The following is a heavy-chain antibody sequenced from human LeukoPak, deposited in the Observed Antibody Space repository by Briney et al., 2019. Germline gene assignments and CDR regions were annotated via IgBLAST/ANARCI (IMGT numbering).Heavy chain of an antibody. D-gene: IGHD2-2*01. CDR2: ISGSGGST. J-gene: IGHJ4*02. CDR1: GFTVSSNY. V-gene: IGHV3-23*01. Sequence: SGGSLRLSCAASGFTVSSNYMSWVRQAPGKGLEWVSAISGSGGSTYYADSVKGRFTISRDNAKNSLYLQMNSLRAEDTAVYYCARVEGYCSSTSCRGGYFDYWGQGTLVTVSS. CDR3: ARVEGYCSSTSCRGGYFDY.